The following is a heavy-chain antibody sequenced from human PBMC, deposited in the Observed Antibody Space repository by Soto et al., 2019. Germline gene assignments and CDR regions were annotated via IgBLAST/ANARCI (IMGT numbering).Heavy chain of an antibody. CDR3: ASAVAPSLGTWFDP. Sequence: QLQLQESGSGLVKPSQTLSLTCAVSGGSISSGNSYAWSWIRQPPGKGLEWIGSISHTGRTSYNPSLKGRVTMSVDKSKNPFSLKLSSVTAADMAVYYWASAVAPSLGTWFDPWGQGSLVIVSS. J-gene: IGHJ5*02. V-gene: IGHV4-30-2*01. CDR2: ISHTGRT. D-gene: IGHD3-16*01. CDR1: GGSISSGNSYA.